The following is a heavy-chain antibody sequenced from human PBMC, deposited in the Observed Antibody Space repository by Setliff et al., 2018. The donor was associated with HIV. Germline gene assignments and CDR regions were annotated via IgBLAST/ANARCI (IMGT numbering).Heavy chain of an antibody. CDR3: AKDVCSGAYC. Sequence: PGGSLRLSCAASGFTFSSYSMNWVRQAPGKGLEWVSYISSSSSTIYYADSVKGRFTISRDNAKNSLYLQMNSLRVEDTAVYYCAKDVCSGAYCWGQGTLVTVSS. D-gene: IGHD2-15*01. J-gene: IGHJ4*02. CDR1: GFTFSSYS. V-gene: IGHV3-48*01. CDR2: ISSSSSTI.